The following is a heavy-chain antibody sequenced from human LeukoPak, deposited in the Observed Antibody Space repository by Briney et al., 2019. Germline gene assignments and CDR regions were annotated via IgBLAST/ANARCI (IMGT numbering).Heavy chain of an antibody. CDR3: ARSLLTHYYYYYMDV. CDR2: IYYSGST. Sequence: SETLSLTCTVFGGSISSYYWSWIRQPPGKGLEWIGYIYYSGSTNYNPSLKSRVTISVDTSKNQFSLKLSSVAAADTAVYYCARSLLTHYYYYYMDVWGKGTTVTVSS. CDR1: GGSISSYY. J-gene: IGHJ6*03. V-gene: IGHV4-59*01. D-gene: IGHD2-15*01.